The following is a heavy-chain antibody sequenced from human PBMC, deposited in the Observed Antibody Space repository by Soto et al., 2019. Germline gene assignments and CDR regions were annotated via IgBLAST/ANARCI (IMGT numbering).Heavy chain of an antibody. J-gene: IGHJ4*02. CDR3: ARVHGGGYHYFDY. V-gene: IGHV3-66*01. Sequence: EVQLVESGGGLVQPGGSLRLSCAASGFTVSSYRMSWVRQAPGKGLEWISVIYSAGSADFADSVKGRFTISRDNSKNTRDRQMRSLRADDTAVYYCARVHGGGYHYFDYWGQGALVTVSS. CDR2: IYSAGSA. CDR1: GFTVSSYR. D-gene: IGHD6-25*01.